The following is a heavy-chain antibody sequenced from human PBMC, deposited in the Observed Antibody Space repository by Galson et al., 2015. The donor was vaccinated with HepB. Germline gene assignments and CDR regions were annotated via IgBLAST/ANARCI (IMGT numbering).Heavy chain of an antibody. J-gene: IGHJ6*02. V-gene: IGHV3-33*01. D-gene: IGHD2-15*01. CDR3: ARDVSAYCSGGSCYYESRWYYYGMDV. Sequence: SLRLSCAASGFTFSSYGMHWVRQAPGKGLEWVAVIWYDGSNKYYADSVKGRFTISRDNSKNTLYLQMNSLRAEDTAVYYCARDVSAYCSGGSCYYESRWYYYGMDVWGQGTTVTVSS. CDR1: GFTFSSYG. CDR2: IWYDGSNK.